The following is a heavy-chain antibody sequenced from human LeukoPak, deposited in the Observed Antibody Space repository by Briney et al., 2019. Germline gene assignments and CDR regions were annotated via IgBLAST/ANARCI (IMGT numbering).Heavy chain of an antibody. CDR2: IYHSGST. D-gene: IGHD6-19*01. J-gene: IGHJ4*02. CDR1: GGSLSSSNW. CDR3: ARVLSSGWYGGYFDY. Sequence: SGTLSLTCAVSGGSLSSSNWWSWARQPPGKGLEWIGEIYHSGSTNYNPSLKSRVTISVDKSKNQFSLKLSSVTAADTAVYYCARVLSSGWYGGYFDYWGQGTLVTVSS. V-gene: IGHV4-4*02.